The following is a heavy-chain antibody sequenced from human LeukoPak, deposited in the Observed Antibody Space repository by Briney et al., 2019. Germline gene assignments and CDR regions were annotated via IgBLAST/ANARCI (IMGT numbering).Heavy chain of an antibody. CDR3: ASLGERGAFDI. CDR2: FDPQDGKP. J-gene: IGHJ3*02. D-gene: IGHD7-27*01. CDR1: GYTLTELF. V-gene: IGHV1-24*01. Sequence: EASVKVSCKVAGYTLTELFIHWMRQAPGKGLEWMGGFDPQDGKPIYAQKFQGRVTITADESTSTAYMELSSLRSEDTAVYYCASLGERGAFDIWGQGTMVTVSS.